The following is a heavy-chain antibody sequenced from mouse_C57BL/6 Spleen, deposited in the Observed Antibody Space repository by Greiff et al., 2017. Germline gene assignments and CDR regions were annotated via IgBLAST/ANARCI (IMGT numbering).Heavy chain of an antibody. CDR1: GYTFTSYW. D-gene: IGHD1-1*02. V-gene: IGHV1-50*01. J-gene: IGHJ2*01. CDR2: IDPSDSYT. Sequence: VQLQQPGAELVKPGASVKLSCKASGYTFTSYWMQWVKQRPGQGLEWIGEIDPSDSYTNYNQKFKGKATLTVDTSSSTAYMQLSSLTSEDSAVYYCARVGGDGVLDYWGQGTTLTVSS. CDR3: ARVGGDGVLDY.